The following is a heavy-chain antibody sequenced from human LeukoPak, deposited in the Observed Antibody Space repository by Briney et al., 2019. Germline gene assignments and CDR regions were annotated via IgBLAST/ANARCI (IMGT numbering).Heavy chain of an antibody. CDR2: IWYDGSNK. D-gene: IGHD2-21*02. Sequence: GGSLRLSCAASGFIFSTYSINWVRQAPGKGLEWVAVIWYDGSNKYYADSVKGRFTISRDNSKNTLYLQMNSLRAEDTAVYYCASTNCGGDCQGAFDIWGQGTMVTVSS. CDR1: GFIFSTYS. V-gene: IGHV3-33*08. J-gene: IGHJ3*02. CDR3: ASTNCGGDCQGAFDI.